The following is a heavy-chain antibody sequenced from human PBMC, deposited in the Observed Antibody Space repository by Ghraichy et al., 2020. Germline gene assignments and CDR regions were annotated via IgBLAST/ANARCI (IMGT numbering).Heavy chain of an antibody. V-gene: IGHV1-69*04. Sequence: SVKVSCKASGGTFNNYAVTWVRQVPGQGLEWMGRIIPTLGLPNYAQTFQGRVTITADTSTGTANMELSSLTSDDTAVYYCARGVEDYCGGDCYTGFDCWGQGTLVTVSS. CDR2: IIPTLGLP. J-gene: IGHJ4*02. CDR1: GGTFNNYA. CDR3: ARGVEDYCGGDCYTGFDC. D-gene: IGHD2-21*02.